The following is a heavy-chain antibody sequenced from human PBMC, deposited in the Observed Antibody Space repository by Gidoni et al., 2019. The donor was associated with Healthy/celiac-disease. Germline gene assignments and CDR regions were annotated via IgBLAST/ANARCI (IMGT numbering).Heavy chain of an antibody. CDR2: INPNSCGT. Sequence: QVQLVQSGAEVKKPGASVKVSCKASGYTFTGYYMHWVRQAPGQGLEWRGGINPNSCGTNYAQKFQGRVTMTRDTPISTAYMELSRLRSDDTAVYYCARASTMIVVVIREGELDHWGQGTLVTVSS. D-gene: IGHD3-22*01. CDR3: ARASTMIVVVIREGELDH. CDR1: GYTFTGYY. V-gene: IGHV1-2*02. J-gene: IGHJ4*02.